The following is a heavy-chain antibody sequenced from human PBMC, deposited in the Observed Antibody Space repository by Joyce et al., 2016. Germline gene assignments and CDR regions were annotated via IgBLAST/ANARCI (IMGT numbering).Heavy chain of an antibody. CDR3: ARGAGSFWYFDL. CDR1: GYTFSGYS. V-gene: IGHV1-2*04. D-gene: IGHD6-13*01. CDR2: IDPKSGDT. Sequence: QVQLVQSEAEPKKPGASVKVSCKASGYTFSGYSIHWVRQAPGQGLEWMGWIDPKSGDTDYAQKFQGWVTITRDTSSSTAYMEVRRLRSEDTAVYYCARGAGSFWYFDLWGRGTLVTVSS. J-gene: IGHJ2*01.